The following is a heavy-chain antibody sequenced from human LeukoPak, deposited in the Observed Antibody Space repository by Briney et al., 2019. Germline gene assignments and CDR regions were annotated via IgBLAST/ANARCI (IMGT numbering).Heavy chain of an antibody. CDR2: ISGYSGNT. CDR1: GYTFTSYG. CDR3: ARDQAVAGTPFDY. V-gene: IGHV1-18*01. D-gene: IGHD6-19*01. J-gene: IGHJ4*02. Sequence: GASVKVSCKTFGYTFTSYGISWVRQAPGQGLEWMGWISGYSGNTNYGQKFQGRVTMTTDTSTSTAYMQLRSLRSDDTAVYYCARDQAVAGTPFDYWGQGTLVTVSS.